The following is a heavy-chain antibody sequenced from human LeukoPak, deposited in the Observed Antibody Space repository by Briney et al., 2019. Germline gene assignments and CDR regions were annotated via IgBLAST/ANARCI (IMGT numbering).Heavy chain of an antibody. J-gene: IGHJ5*02. CDR1: GGSVSSANW. CDR2: IYIGGSF. D-gene: IGHD3-3*01. CDR3: ARGLNYDLNP. V-gene: IGHV4/OR15-8*02. Sequence: MTSETLSLTCDVSGGSVSSANWWTWVRLPPGKGLEWIGEIYIGGSFHYNPSLESRVIISIDKSKNQFSLKLSSVTAADTAMYYCARGLNYDLNPWGQGTLVTVSS.